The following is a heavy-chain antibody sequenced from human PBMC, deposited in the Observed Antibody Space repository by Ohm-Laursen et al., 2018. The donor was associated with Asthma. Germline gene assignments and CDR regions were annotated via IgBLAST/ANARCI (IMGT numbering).Heavy chain of an antibody. CDR3: ARQWQAD. J-gene: IGHJ4*02. CDR2: ISSDSIHT. Sequence: SLRLSCAAPGFKFSDYYMSWIRQAPGKGLEYVSHISSDSIHTEYADSVKGRFTISRDNAKNSLYLQMNSLRADDTAVYYCARQWQADWGQGTLVTVSS. CDR1: GFKFSDYY. D-gene: IGHD6-19*01. V-gene: IGHV3-11*03.